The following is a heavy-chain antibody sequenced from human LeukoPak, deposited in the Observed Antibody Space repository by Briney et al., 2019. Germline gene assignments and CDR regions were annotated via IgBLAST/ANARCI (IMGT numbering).Heavy chain of an antibody. CDR3: VKEPGTRYYFDY. CDR1: GFTFSSYG. CDR2: IRYDGSNK. J-gene: IGHJ4*02. V-gene: IGHV3-30*02. D-gene: IGHD1-1*01. Sequence: GGSLRLSCAASGFTFSSYGMHCVRQAPSKGLECVAFIRYDGSNKYYADSVKGRFTISRDNSKNTLYLQMNILRAEDTAVYYCVKEPGTRYYFDYWGQGTLVTVSS.